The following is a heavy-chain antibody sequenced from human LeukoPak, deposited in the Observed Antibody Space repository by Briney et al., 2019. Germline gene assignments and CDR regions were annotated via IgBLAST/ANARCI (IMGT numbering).Heavy chain of an antibody. CDR1: RYPFTSYD. CDR2: LHYKRGNT. J-gene: IGHJ4*02. V-gene: IGHV1-8*01. CDR3: ARGGAAAGTTYDY. Sequence: GASVKLSCRFSRYPFTSYDIHWVRQPTGQGLEWVRWLHYKRGNTGYAQKFQGRVTMTRNTSISTAYMELSSLRSEDTAVYYCARGGAAAGTTYDYWGQGTLVTVSS. D-gene: IGHD6-13*01.